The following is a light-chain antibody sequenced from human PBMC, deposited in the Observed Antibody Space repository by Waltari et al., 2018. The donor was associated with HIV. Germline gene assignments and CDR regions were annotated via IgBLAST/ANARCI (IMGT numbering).Light chain of an antibody. Sequence: SVLTQPPSASGTPGQKVTISCSGSRSHIGSNSAFWYQQLPGAAPKLLIYTDTQRPSGVPDRFSGSKSGTSASLAISGLRSEDEAVYSCATWDDSLNGVLFGGGTNLNVL. V-gene: IGLV1-47*01. J-gene: IGLJ2*01. CDR2: TDT. CDR3: ATWDDSLNGVL. CDR1: RSHIGSNS.